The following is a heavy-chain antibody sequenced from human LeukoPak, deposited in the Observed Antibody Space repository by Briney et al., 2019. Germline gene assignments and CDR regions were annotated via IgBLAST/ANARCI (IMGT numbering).Heavy chain of an antibody. Sequence: SETLSLTCTVSGDSISSGDYYWSWIRQPAGKGLEWIGRISSSGSTNHNPSLKSRVTISVDTSKNQFSLKLSSVTAADTAVYYCARYSNYGDYYYYYMDVWGKGTTVTVSS. CDR2: ISSSGST. CDR1: GDSISSGDYY. J-gene: IGHJ6*03. D-gene: IGHD4-11*01. CDR3: ARYSNYGDYYYYYMDV. V-gene: IGHV4-61*02.